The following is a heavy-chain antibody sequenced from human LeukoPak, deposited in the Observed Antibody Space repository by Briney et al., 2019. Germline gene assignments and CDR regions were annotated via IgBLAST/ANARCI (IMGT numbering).Heavy chain of an antibody. Sequence: PSETLSPTCVVYGESLRGYYCNWIRQPPGQGLGWIGEINHSGGTNCNPSLKSRVTISVDTSTNVFSLKLSSVTAADTAVYYCARSQLWSPFSYWGQGNLVTVSS. D-gene: IGHD5-18*01. J-gene: IGHJ4*02. CDR1: GESLRGYY. V-gene: IGHV4-34*01. CDR2: INHSGGT. CDR3: ARSQLWSPFSY.